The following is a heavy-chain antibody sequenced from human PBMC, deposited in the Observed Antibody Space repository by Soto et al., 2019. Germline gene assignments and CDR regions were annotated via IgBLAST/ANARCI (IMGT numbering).Heavy chain of an antibody. J-gene: IGHJ6*02. D-gene: IGHD3-10*01. CDR3: ARDLKDGSGSYDEDYYYGMDV. CDR2: IIPIFGTA. V-gene: IGHV1-69*06. CDR1: GGTFSSYA. Sequence: QVQLVQSGAEVKKPGSSVKVSCTASGGTFSSYAISWVRQAPGQGLEWMGGIIPIFGTANYAQKFQGRVTITADKSTSTAYMELSSLRSEDTAVYYCARDLKDGSGSYDEDYYYGMDVWGQGTTVTVSS.